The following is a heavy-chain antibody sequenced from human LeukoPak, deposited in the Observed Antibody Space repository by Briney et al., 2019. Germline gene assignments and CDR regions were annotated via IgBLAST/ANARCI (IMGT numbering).Heavy chain of an antibody. J-gene: IGHJ4*02. CDR2: IYGGGNT. Sequence: GGSLRLSCAASGFSVSSSYVSWVRQAPRKGLEWVSIIYGGGNTYYVDSVEGRFTISRDNSKNALYLQMNTLRAEDTAVYYCASGRRDSNGFVDYWGQGILVTVSS. V-gene: IGHV3-66*01. D-gene: IGHD5-18*01. CDR3: ASGRRDSNGFVDY. CDR1: GFSVSSSY.